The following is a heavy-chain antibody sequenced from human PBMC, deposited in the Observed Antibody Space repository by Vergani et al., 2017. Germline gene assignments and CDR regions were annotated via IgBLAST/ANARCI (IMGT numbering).Heavy chain of an antibody. CDR1: GGTFSSYA. D-gene: IGHD3-22*01. CDR3: ARDDGHYYDSSGYEEIQELDY. Sequence: QVQLVQSGAEVKKPGSSVKVSCKASGGTFSSYAISWVRRAPGQGLEWMGGIIPIFGTANYAQNVQGRVTITADESTGTAYMELSRMRSEDTAVYYCARDDGHYYDSSGYEEIQELDYWGQGTLVTVSS. V-gene: IGHV1-69*01. CDR2: IIPIFGTA. J-gene: IGHJ4*02.